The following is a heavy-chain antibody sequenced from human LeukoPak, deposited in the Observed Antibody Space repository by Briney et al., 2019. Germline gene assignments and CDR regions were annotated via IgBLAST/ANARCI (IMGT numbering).Heavy chain of an antibody. D-gene: IGHD5-18*01. CDR2: IKSKTDGGTT. CDR3: ARGNSYSWDY. J-gene: IGHJ4*02. V-gene: IGHV3-15*01. CDR1: GFTFSNAW. Sequence: TAGGSLRLSCAASGFTFSNAWMSWVRQAPGKGLEWVGRIKSKTDGGTTDYAAPVKGRFTISRDDSKNTLYLQMNSLKTEDTAVYHCARGNSYSWDYWGQGTLVTVSS.